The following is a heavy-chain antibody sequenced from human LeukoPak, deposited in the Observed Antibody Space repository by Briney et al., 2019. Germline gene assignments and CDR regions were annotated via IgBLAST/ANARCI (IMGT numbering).Heavy chain of an antibody. V-gene: IGHV3-30-3*01. CDR3: AREGEYYDSSGYYFHAFDI. CDR2: ISYDGSNK. J-gene: IGHJ3*02. CDR1: GFTFSSYA. Sequence: GGSLRLSCAASGFTFSSYAMHWVRQAPGKGLECVAVISYDGSNKYYADSVKGRFTISRNNSKNTLYLQMNSLRAEDTAVYYCAREGEYYDSSGYYFHAFDIWGQGTMVTVSS. D-gene: IGHD3-22*01.